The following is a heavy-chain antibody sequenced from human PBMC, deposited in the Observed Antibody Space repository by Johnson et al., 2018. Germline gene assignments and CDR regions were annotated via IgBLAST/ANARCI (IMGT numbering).Heavy chain of an antibody. CDR3: ARAVPLLGAFDI. V-gene: IGHV4-59*01. CDR1: GGSISSYY. J-gene: IGHJ3*02. D-gene: IGHD7-27*01. CDR2: IYYSGST. Sequence: QVQLQESGPGLVKPSETLSLTCTVSGGSISSYYWSWIRQPPGKGLEWIVYIYYSGSTNYNPSLKSRVTISVDTSKNQFSLKRSSVPAADTAVYYCARAVPLLGAFDIWGQGTMVTVSS.